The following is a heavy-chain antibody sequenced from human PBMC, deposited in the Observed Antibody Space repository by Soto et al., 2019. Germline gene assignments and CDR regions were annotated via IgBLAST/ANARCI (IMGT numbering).Heavy chain of an antibody. CDR2: IYDGGGT. D-gene: IGHD7-27*01. CDR3: AVANWGSFFFVQ. J-gene: IGHJ4*02. Sequence: HPGGSLRLSCAASGFSVSNNYMNWVRQTPGKGLQWVSVIYDGGGTYYADAVKGRFTISRDESKNTVYLQMNSLRAEDTAVYYCAVANWGSFFFVQWGQGTLVTVSS. CDR1: GFSVSNNY. V-gene: IGHV3-53*01.